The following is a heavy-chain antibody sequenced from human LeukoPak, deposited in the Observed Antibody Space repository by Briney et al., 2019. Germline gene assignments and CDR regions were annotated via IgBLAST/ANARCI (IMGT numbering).Heavy chain of an antibody. Sequence: GGSLRLSCAASGFTFSSYWMSWVRQAPGKGLEWVSVIYSGGSTYYADSVKGRFTISRDNSKNTLYLQMNSLRAEDTAVYYCASGFGEPTYFDYWGQGTLVTVSS. CDR2: IYSGGST. CDR3: ASGFGEPTYFDY. J-gene: IGHJ4*02. D-gene: IGHD3-10*01. V-gene: IGHV3-66*01. CDR1: GFTFSSYW.